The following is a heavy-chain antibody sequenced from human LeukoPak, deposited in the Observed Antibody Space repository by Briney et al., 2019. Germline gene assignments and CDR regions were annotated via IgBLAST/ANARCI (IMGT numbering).Heavy chain of an antibody. CDR1: GYTFTSYY. J-gene: IGHJ4*02. CDR3: ARDAYSGSYSYYFDY. Sequence: ASVKVSCKASGYTFTSYYMHWVRQAPGQGLEWMGIINPSGGSTSYAQKFQGRVTMTRDTSISTAYMELSRLRSDDTAVYYCARDAYSGSYSYYFDYWGQGTLVTVSS. D-gene: IGHD1-26*01. CDR2: INPSGGST. V-gene: IGHV1-46*01.